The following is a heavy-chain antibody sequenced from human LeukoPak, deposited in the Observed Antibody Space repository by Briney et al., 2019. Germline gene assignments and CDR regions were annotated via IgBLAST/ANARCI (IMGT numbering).Heavy chain of an antibody. V-gene: IGHV3-74*01. CDR3: ARGTAATAGIDY. J-gene: IGHJ4*02. D-gene: IGHD6-13*01. Sequence: GGSLRLSCAASGFTFSSYWMHWVRQAPGKGLVWVSRIKSDGSTNYADSVKGRFTISRDNAKNTVSLQMNSLRVEDTAVYYCARGTAATAGIDYWGQGTLVTVSS. CDR1: GFTFSSYW. CDR2: IKSDGST.